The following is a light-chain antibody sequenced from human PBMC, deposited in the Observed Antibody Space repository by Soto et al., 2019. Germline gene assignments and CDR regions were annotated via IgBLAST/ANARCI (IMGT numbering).Light chain of an antibody. Sequence: QSVLTQPTSASGTPGQTVRISCSGGTSNIGSTYAFWYQQLPGTAPKLLIYKNNQRPSGVSDRFSGSRSGTSASLAITGLRVDDEADYYCASWDNNLNGPIFGGGTKVTVL. V-gene: IGLV1-47*01. J-gene: IGLJ2*01. CDR2: KNN. CDR1: TSNIGSTY. CDR3: ASWDNNLNGPI.